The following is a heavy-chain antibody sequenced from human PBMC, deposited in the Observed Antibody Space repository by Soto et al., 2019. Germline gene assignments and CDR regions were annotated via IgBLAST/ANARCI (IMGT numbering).Heavy chain of an antibody. CDR3: ARGSVDFHYYGMDG. CDR2: IWFDGSDT. D-gene: IGHD3-9*01. CDR1: RFTFSNYG. V-gene: IGHV3-33*01. J-gene: IGHJ6*02. Sequence: QVQLVESGGGVVQPGRSLRLSCAASRFTFSNYGMHWVRQAPGKGLEWVAVIWFDGSDTYYADSVKGRFTISRDNSKNTLYLEMNSLRGEDSAVYYCARGSVDFHYYGMDGWGQGTTVTVS.